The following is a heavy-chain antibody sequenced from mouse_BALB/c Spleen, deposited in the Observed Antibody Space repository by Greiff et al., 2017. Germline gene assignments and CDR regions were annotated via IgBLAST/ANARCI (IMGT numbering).Heavy chain of an antibody. CDR3: ARDRGDGYYAMDY. V-gene: IGHV2-9*02. CDR2: IWAGGST. D-gene: IGHD2-3*01. J-gene: IGHJ4*01. Sequence: VKVVESGPGLVQPSQSLSITCTVSGFSLTSYGVHWVRQPPGKGLEWLGVIWAGGSTNYNSALMSRLSISKDNSKSQVFLKMNSLQTDDTAMYYCARDRGDGYYAMDYWGQGTSVTVSS. CDR1: GFSLTSYG.